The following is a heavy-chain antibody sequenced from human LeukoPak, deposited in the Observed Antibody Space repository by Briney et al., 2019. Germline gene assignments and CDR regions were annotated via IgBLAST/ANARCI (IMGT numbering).Heavy chain of an antibody. CDR2: VDYSGGT. V-gene: IGHV4-39*01. CDR3: ARRSNKGPYSYITNDY. J-gene: IGHJ4*02. D-gene: IGHD5-18*01. Sequence: PSETLSLTCTVSGASISNPDYYWGWIRQPPGKGLEWIGSVDYSGGTYYNPSLNGRVTIAVDTSSDQVSLNLNSVTAADTAVYYCARRSNKGPYSYITNDYWGQGTLVTASS. CDR1: GASISNPDYY.